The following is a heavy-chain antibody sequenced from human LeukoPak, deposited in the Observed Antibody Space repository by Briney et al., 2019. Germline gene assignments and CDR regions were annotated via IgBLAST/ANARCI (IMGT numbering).Heavy chain of an antibody. D-gene: IGHD6-19*01. CDR1: GGSISSYY. Sequence: SETLSPTCTVSGGSISSYYWSWIRQPPGKGLEWIGYIYYSGSTNYNPSLKSRVTISVDTSKNQFSLKLSSVTAADTAVYYCARDRVEQWLVQGDWYFDLWGRGTLVTVSS. CDR2: IYYSGST. V-gene: IGHV4-59*01. J-gene: IGHJ2*01. CDR3: ARDRVEQWLVQGDWYFDL.